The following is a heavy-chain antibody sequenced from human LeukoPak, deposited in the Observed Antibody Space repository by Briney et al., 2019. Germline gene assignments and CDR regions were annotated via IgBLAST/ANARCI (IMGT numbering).Heavy chain of an antibody. V-gene: IGHV3-64*01. CDR2: ISSNGGST. J-gene: IGHJ4*02. CDR3: ASIGYGYYDY. CDR1: RFTFSSYA. D-gene: IGHD3-22*01. Sequence: GGSLRLSCAASRFTFSSYAMHWVRQAPGKGLEYVSAISSNGGSTYYANSVKGRFTISRDNSKNTLYLQMGSLRAEDMAVYYCASIGYGYYDYWGQGTLVTVSS.